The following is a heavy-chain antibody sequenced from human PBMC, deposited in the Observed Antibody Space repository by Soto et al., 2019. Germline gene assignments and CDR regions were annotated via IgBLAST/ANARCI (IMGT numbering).Heavy chain of an antibody. V-gene: IGHV2-5*02. CDR3: ARATVMDLYDY. CDR1: GFSLSTSGVG. CDR2: IYWDDDK. Sequence: QITLKESGPMLVKPTQTLTLTCTFSGFSLSTSGVGVGWIRQPPGKALEWLALIYWDDDKRYSPSLKSRLTITKDTSKNQVVLTMTNMDPVDTDTYYCARATVMDLYDYWGQGTLVTVSS. J-gene: IGHJ4*02. D-gene: IGHD4-17*01.